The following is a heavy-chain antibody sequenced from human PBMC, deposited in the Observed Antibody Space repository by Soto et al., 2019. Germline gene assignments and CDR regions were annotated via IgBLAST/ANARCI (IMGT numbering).Heavy chain of an antibody. CDR3: ASSYVSGSYYNRGDY. CDR2: IIPILGIA. Sequence: QVQLVQSGAEVKKPGSSVKVSCKASGGTFSSYTISWVRQAPGQGLEWMGRIIPILGIANYAQKFQGRVTITADKSTSTAYMELSSLRSEDTAVYYCASSYVSGSYYNRGDYWGQGTLVTVSS. J-gene: IGHJ4*02. V-gene: IGHV1-69*02. CDR1: GGTFSSYT. D-gene: IGHD3-10*01.